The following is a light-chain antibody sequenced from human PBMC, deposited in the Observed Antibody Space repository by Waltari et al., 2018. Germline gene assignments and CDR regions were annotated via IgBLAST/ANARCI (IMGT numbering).Light chain of an antibody. CDR1: SGRVYSSYY. CDR3: VRYMGGGIL. Sequence: QNVVTQEPSFSVSPGGTVTLSCGLTSGRVYSSYYQPWYQQTPGPAPRPLIYSTNTRSAGVAVRFSGSILGNKAALTITGAQADDESDYYCVRYMGGGILFGGGTKLTVL. J-gene: IGLJ3*02. V-gene: IGLV8-61*01. CDR2: STN.